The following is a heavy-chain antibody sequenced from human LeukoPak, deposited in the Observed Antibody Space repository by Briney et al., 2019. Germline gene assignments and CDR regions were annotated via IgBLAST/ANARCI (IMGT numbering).Heavy chain of an antibody. V-gene: IGHV4-34*01. CDR1: GGSFSGYY. J-gene: IGHJ4*02. Sequence: SETLSLTCAVYGGSFSGYYWSWIRQPPGKGLEWIGEINHSGSTNYNPSLKSRVTISVDTSKNQFSLKLSSVTAADTAVYYCARDGIVVVPAAQGYYFDYWGQGTLVTVSS. D-gene: IGHD2-2*01. CDR3: ARDGIVVVPAAQGYYFDY. CDR2: INHSGST.